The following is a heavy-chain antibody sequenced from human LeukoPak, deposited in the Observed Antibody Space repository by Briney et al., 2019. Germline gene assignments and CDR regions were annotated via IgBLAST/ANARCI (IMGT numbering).Heavy chain of an antibody. D-gene: IGHD5-12*01. CDR2: IIAILGTA. V-gene: IGHV1-69*05. J-gene: IGHJ6*03. CDR1: GGTFLSYA. CDR3: ATGYSGYDRIIYYYYMDV. Sequence: SVKVSCKASGGTFLSYAFNWVRQAPGQGLEWMGGIIAILGTANYAQRFQGRVTITTDESTSTAYMELSRLTSGDTAVYFCATGYSGYDRIIYYYYMDVWGKGTTVTVSS.